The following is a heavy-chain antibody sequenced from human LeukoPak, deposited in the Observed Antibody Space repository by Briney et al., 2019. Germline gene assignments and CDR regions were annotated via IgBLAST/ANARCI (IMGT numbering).Heavy chain of an antibody. V-gene: IGHV3-30*04. CDR1: GFTFSSYA. J-gene: IGHJ3*02. D-gene: IGHD3-22*01. CDR3: AREALSSGYYQKPEAFDI. Sequence: PGGSLRLSCAASGFTFSSYAMHWVRQAPGKGLEWVAVISYDGSNKYYADSVKGRFTISRDNSKNTLYLQMNSLRAEDTAVYYCAREALSSGYYQKPEAFDIWGQGTMVTVSS. CDR2: ISYDGSNK.